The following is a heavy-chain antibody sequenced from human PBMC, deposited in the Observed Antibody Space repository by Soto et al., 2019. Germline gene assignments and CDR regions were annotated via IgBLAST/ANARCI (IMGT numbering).Heavy chain of an antibody. CDR1: GFTFSSYA. J-gene: IGHJ6*02. D-gene: IGHD6-19*01. Sequence: PGGSLRLSCAASGFTFSSYAMSWVRQAPGKGLEWVSAISGSGGSTYYADSVKGRFTISRDNSKNTLYLQMNSLRAEETAVYYGVKGGQYSSGCMDVCGQVTTVPVSS. CDR3: VKGGQYSSGCMDV. V-gene: IGHV3-23*01. CDR2: ISGSGGST.